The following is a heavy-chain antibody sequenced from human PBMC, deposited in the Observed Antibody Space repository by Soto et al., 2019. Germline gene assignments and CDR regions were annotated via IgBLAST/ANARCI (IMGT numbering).Heavy chain of an antibody. Sequence: GGSLRLSCAASGFTFSSYSMNWVRQAPGKGLEWVSYISSSSSTIYYADSVKGRFTISRDNDKNSLYLQMNSLRDEDTAVYYCASPLSIAAAGTNAEYFQHWGQGTLVTVSS. CDR3: ASPLSIAAAGTNAEYFQH. V-gene: IGHV3-48*02. J-gene: IGHJ1*01. CDR2: ISSSSSTI. D-gene: IGHD6-13*01. CDR1: GFTFSSYS.